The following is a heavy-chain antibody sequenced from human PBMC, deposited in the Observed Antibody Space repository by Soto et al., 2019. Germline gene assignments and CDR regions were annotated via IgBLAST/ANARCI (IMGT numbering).Heavy chain of an antibody. CDR1: GFTFTSSA. V-gene: IGHV1-58*01. J-gene: IGHJ6*02. Sequence: SVKVSCKASGFTFTSSAVQWVRQARGQRLEWIGWIVVGSGNTNYAQKFQERVTITRDMSTSTAYMELSSLRSEDTAVYYCAADQRGYCSGGSCPTYYYYGMDAWGQGTTVTVS. CDR2: IVVGSGNT. CDR3: AADQRGYCSGGSCPTYYYYGMDA. D-gene: IGHD2-15*01.